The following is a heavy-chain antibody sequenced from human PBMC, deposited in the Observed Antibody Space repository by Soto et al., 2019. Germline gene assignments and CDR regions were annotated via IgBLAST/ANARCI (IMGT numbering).Heavy chain of an antibody. V-gene: IGHV3-21*01. CDR3: GIAAGEYYYGMDV. Sequence: GGSLRLSCAASGFTFSTYSMNWVRQVPGKGLEWVSSISSSSSYIYYTDSVKGRFTISRDNAKNSLYLQMNSLRAEDTAVYYCGIAAGEYYYGMDVWGQGTMVTVSS. CDR1: GFTFSTYS. D-gene: IGHD3-10*01. J-gene: IGHJ6*02. CDR2: ISSSSSYI.